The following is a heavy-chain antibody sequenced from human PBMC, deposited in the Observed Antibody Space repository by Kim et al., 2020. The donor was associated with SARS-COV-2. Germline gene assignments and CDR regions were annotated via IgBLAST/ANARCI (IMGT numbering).Heavy chain of an antibody. CDR1: GFTFSSYG. D-gene: IGHD3-22*01. CDR3: AKDSHYYDSSGYDDGYFDY. J-gene: IGHJ4*02. V-gene: IGHV3-33*06. CDR2: IWYDGSNK. Sequence: GGSLRLSCAASGFTFSSYGMHWVRQAPGKGLEWVAVIWYDGSNKYYADSVKGRFTISRDNSKNTLYLQMNSLRAEDTAVYYCAKDSHYYDSSGYDDGYFDYWGQGTLVTVSS.